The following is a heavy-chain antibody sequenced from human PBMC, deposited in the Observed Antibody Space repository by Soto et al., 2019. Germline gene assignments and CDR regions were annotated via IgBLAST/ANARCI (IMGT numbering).Heavy chain of an antibody. Sequence: EVQLVESGGGLVKPGGSLRLSCAASGFTFSNAWMSWVRQAPGKGLEWVGRIKSKTDGGTTDYAAPVKGRFTISRDDSKNTLYLQMNSLKTEDTAVYYCTTDQWLWFGESFDYWGQGTLVTVSS. CDR1: GFTFSNAW. V-gene: IGHV3-15*01. CDR2: IKSKTDGGTT. D-gene: IGHD3-10*01. J-gene: IGHJ4*02. CDR3: TTDQWLWFGESFDY.